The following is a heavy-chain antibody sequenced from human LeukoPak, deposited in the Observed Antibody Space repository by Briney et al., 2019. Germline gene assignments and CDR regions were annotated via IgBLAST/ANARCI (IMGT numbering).Heavy chain of an antibody. D-gene: IGHD3-10*01. J-gene: IGHJ4*01. CDR3: ARDVKLLWFGILCAY. CDR1: GYTFTSYG. Sequence: ASVKVSCKASGYTFTSYGISWVRQAPGQGLEWMGWISAYNGNTNYAQKLQGRVTMTTYTSTSTAYMELRSLRSDDTAVYYCARDVKLLWFGILCAYWSHGTLVTVFS. V-gene: IGHV1-18*01. CDR2: ISAYNGNT.